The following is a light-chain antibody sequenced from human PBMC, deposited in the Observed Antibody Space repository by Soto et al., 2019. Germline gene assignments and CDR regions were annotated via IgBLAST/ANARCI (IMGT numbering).Light chain of an antibody. V-gene: IGKV3-15*01. J-gene: IGKJ4*01. CDR3: QQYDAWPFT. CDR2: DAS. CDR1: QSVRSH. Sequence: EIVVTQSPATLSVSPGERVTLYCRASQSVRSHLAWYRQRPGQAPRLLIYDASSRATGIPARFSGSGSGTEVVLTISSLQSEDFAIYYCQQYDAWPFTFGGGTKVEIK.